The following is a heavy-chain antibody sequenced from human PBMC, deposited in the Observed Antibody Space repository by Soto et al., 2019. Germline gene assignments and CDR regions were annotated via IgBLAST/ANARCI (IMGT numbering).Heavy chain of an antibody. CDR3: ARAAIHGSSCYFWFDP. J-gene: IGHJ5*02. CDR2: IIPLFGTT. Sequence: QVQLVQSGSEVKMPGSSVKVSCKTSGGTFSRHAINWVRQAPGQGLEWMGGIIPLFGTTNYAQKFKGRVTSSADESTSTAYMELSSLTSEDAAVYYCARAAIHGSSCYFWFDPWGQGTLVTVSS. D-gene: IGHD6-13*01. V-gene: IGHV1-69*01. CDR1: GGTFSRHA.